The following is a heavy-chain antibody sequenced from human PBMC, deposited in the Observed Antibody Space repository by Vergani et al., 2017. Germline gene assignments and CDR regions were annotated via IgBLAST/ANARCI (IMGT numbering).Heavy chain of an antibody. Sequence: EVQLVESGGGLVQPGGSLRLSCAASGFTFSSYWMSWVRQAPGKGLEWVANIKQDGSNKYYADSVKGRFTISRDNSKNTLYLQMNSLRAEDTAVYYCARDREWSYYYDSSDNGGAFDIWGQGTMVTVSS. CDR3: ARDREWSYYYDSSDNGGAFDI. D-gene: IGHD3-22*01. CDR1: GFTFSSYW. CDR2: IKQDGSNK. V-gene: IGHV3-7*01. J-gene: IGHJ3*02.